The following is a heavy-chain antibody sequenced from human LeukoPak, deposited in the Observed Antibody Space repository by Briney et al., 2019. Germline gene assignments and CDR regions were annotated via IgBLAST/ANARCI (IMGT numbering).Heavy chain of an antibody. V-gene: IGHV3-33*01. CDR2: IWYDGSNK. CDR3: ARDSGIVGAPDAFDI. D-gene: IGHD1-26*01. J-gene: IGHJ3*02. CDR1: GFTFSSYG. Sequence: GGSLRLSCAASGFTFSSYGMHWVRQAPGKGLEWVAVIWYDGSNKYYADSVKGRFTISRDNSKNTLYLQMNSLRAEDTAVYYCARDSGIVGAPDAFDIWGQGTMVTVSS.